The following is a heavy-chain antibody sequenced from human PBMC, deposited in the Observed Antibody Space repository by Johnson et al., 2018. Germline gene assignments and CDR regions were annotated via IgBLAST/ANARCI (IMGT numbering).Heavy chain of an antibody. CDR1: GGSISSYY. Sequence: QVQLQESGPGLVKPSETLSLTCTVSGGSISSYYWSWIRQPPGKGLEWIGYIYYSGSTNYNPSLKSRVTISVDTSKNPFSLKRRSVTAAATAVYYFGRVRYESSDHAFDIWGQGTMVTVSS. J-gene: IGHJ3*02. CDR3: GRVRYESSDHAFDI. V-gene: IGHV4-59*01. CDR2: IYYSGST. D-gene: IGHD3-22*01.